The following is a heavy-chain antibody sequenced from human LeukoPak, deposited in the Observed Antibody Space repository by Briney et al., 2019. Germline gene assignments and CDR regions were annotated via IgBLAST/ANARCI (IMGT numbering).Heavy chain of an antibody. CDR3: ARDAREVLLWFGEFFP. D-gene: IGHD3-10*01. Sequence: ASVKVSCKASGYTFINYGINWVRQAPGQGLEWMGWISGYNGNTKYAQKLQGRVTMTIDTSTSTAYMELRSLRSDDTAVYYCARDAREVLLWFGEFFPWGNLTIVTVSS. CDR2: ISGYNGNT. J-gene: IGHJ5*02. CDR1: GYTFINYG. V-gene: IGHV1-18*01.